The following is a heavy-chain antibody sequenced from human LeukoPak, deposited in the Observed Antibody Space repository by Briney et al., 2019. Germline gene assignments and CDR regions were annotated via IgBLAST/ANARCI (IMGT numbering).Heavy chain of an antibody. Sequence: PSETLSLTCTVSGGSISSYYWSWIRQPPGKGLEWIGYIYYSGSTNYNPPLKSRVTISVDTSKNQFSLKLSSVTAADTAVYYCARAPRDHRVFDYWGQGTLVTVSS. CDR2: IYYSGST. D-gene: IGHD1-14*01. V-gene: IGHV4-59*01. J-gene: IGHJ4*02. CDR3: ARAPRDHRVFDY. CDR1: GGSISSYY.